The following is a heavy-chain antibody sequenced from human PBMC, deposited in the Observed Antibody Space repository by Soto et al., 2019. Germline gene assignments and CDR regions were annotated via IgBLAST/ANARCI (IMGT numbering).Heavy chain of an antibody. CDR1: GFTFDSCA. D-gene: IGHD6-19*01. J-gene: IGHJ4*02. CDR2: ISGSGGST. Sequence: EVQLLESGGGLVQPGGSLRLSCAASGFTFDSCAMSWVRQAPGKGLEWVLGISGSGGSTYYADSVKGRFTISRDNSKNTLYLQMNSLRADDTAVDYCVKGSTSGWYYFGCWGQGTLVTVSS. CDR3: VKGSTSGWYYFGC. V-gene: IGHV3-23*01.